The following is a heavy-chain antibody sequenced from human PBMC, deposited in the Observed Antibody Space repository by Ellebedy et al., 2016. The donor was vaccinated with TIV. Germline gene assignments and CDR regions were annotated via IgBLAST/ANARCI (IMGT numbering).Heavy chain of an antibody. Sequence: GESLKISCAASGFTFNRYAMHWVRQAPGKGLERAALITYDGSIEYYADSVKGRFTISRDNSKNTVYLQLNSLREDDTAIYYCARDFLRETVTTCSYWGPGTLVTVSS. CDR1: GFTFNRYA. CDR2: ITYDGSIE. CDR3: ARDFLRETVTTCSY. D-gene: IGHD4-17*01. J-gene: IGHJ4*02. V-gene: IGHV3-30-3*01.